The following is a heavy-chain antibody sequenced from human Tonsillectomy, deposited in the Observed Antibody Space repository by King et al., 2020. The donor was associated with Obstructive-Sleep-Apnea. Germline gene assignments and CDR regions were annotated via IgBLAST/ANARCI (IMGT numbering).Heavy chain of an antibody. CDR2: LRGSGGST. CDR3: AKCDYVWGSSPFDY. CDR1: GFTFSSYA. J-gene: IGHJ4*02. D-gene: IGHD3-16*01. V-gene: IGHV3-23*04. Sequence: VQLVESGGGLVQPGGSLRLSCAASGFTFSSYAMSWVRQATGEGLEWVSALRGSGGSTYYADSVKGRFTISSDNSKITLYLQMNSLRAEDTAVYYCAKCDYVWGSSPFDYWGQGTLVTVSS.